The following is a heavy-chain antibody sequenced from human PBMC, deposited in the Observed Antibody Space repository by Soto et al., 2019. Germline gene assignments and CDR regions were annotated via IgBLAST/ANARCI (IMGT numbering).Heavy chain of an antibody. Sequence: QVQLVQSGAEVRKPGSSVTVFCKASGGSFSSYTFSWVRRAPGRGLEWMGGIIPLFGTTNYAQRFQGRVTITADKSTSTAYMEVSSLKSEDTAVYYCVRGIRSGYSYGPIDSWGQGTLVTVSS. CDR1: GGSFSSYT. CDR3: VRGIRSGYSYGPIDS. D-gene: IGHD5-18*01. CDR2: IIPLFGTT. V-gene: IGHV1-69*06. J-gene: IGHJ4*02.